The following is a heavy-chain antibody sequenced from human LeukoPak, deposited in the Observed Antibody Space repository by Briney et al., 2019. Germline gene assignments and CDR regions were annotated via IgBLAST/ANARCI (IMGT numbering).Heavy chain of an antibody. V-gene: IGHV4-39*07. D-gene: IGHD3-16*02. J-gene: IGHJ4*02. CDR1: GGSISSSSYY. CDR3: ASLGLRLGELSLFDY. CDR2: IYYSGST. Sequence: SETLSLTCTVSGGSISSSSYYWGWIRQPPGKGLKWIGSIYYSGSTYYNPSLKSRVTISVDTSKNQFSLKLSSVTAADTAVYYCASLGLRLGELSLFDYWGQGTLVTVSS.